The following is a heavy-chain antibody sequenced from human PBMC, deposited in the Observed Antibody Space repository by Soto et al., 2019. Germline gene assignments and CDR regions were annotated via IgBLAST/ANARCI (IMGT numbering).Heavy chain of an antibody. J-gene: IGHJ3*02. CDR1: GGSITNDGYY. CDR3: ARPAQTNLDAFDI. Sequence: QVQLQESGPGLVKPSQTLSLTCTVSGGSITNDGYYWTWIRRHPGKGLEWIGYIYFNGVTYYNPSLTSRVTISVDRSKNQFYVNLTSVTAADTAVYYCARPAQTNLDAFDIWGQGTMVTVSS. CDR2: IYFNGVT. V-gene: IGHV4-31*03. D-gene: IGHD1-7*01.